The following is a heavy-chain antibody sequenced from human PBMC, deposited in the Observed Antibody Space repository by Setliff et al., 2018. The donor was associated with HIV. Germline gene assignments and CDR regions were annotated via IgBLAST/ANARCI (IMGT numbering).Heavy chain of an antibody. J-gene: IGHJ4*02. CDR2: ITWNGDTT. CDR1: GVTFSNYW. V-gene: IGHV3-20*04. D-gene: IGHD3-16*02. CDR3: ARVGYDVWGSYRLYYFDI. Sequence: GGSLRLSCADSGVTFSNYWMNWVRQAPGKGLEWVSSITWNGDTTGYADSVKGRFTISRDNAKNSLYLQMKSLTAEDTALYYCARVGYDVWGSYRLYYFDIWGQGTLVTVSS.